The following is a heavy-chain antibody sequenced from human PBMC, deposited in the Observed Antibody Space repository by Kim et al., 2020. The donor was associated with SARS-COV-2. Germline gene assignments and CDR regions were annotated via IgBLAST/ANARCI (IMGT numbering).Heavy chain of an antibody. V-gene: IGHV4-61*02. CDR2: IYTSGST. J-gene: IGHJ4*02. Sequence: SETLSLTCTVSGGSISSGSYYWSWIRQPAGKGLEWIGRIYTSGSTNYNPSLKSRVTISVDTSKNQFSLKLSSVTAADTAVYYCARDRGWELRAFDYWGQGTLVTVSS. D-gene: IGHD1-26*01. CDR1: GGSISSGSYY. CDR3: ARDRGWELRAFDY.